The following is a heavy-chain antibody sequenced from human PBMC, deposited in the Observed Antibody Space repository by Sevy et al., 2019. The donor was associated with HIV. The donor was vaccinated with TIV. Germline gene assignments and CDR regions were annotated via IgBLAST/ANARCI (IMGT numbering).Heavy chain of an antibody. CDR1: GFTVSSNY. CDR3: ARDSPDCGGDCYFDY. J-gene: IGHJ4*02. D-gene: IGHD2-21*02. CDR2: IYSGGST. Sequence: GGSLRLSCAASGFTVSSNYMSWVRQAPGKGLEWVSVIYSGGSTYYADSVKGRFTISRDNSKNTPYLQMNSLRTEDTAVYYCARDSPDCGGDCYFDYWGQGTLVTVSS. V-gene: IGHV3-53*01.